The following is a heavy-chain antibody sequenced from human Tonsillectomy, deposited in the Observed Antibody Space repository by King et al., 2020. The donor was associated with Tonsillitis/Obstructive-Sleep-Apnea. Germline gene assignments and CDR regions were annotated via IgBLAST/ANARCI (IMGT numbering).Heavy chain of an antibody. CDR1: RFSFGAYS. V-gene: IGHV3-21*01. CDR2: ISDSGDYI. CDR3: AREGLY. Sequence: VQLVESGGGPVKPGGSLRLSCAASRFSFGAYSMNWVRQAPGKGLEWVSTISDSGDYIDYADSVKGRFTISRDNAKNPLYLQMNSLRAEDTAVYYCAREGLYWGQGTLVTVSS. J-gene: IGHJ4*02.